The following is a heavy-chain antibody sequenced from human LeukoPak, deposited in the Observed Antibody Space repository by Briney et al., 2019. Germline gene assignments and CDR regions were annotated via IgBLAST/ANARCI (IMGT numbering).Heavy chain of an antibody. CDR3: AKDRYSRQQLVVPFDY. CDR2: ISGSGGST. Sequence: PGGSLRLSCAASGFTFSSYAMSWVRQAPGKGLEWVSAISGSGGSTYYADSVKGRFTISRDNSKNTLYLQMNSLRAEDTAVCYCAKDRYSRQQLVVPFDYWGQGTLVTVSS. J-gene: IGHJ4*02. V-gene: IGHV3-23*01. D-gene: IGHD6-13*01. CDR1: GFTFSSYA.